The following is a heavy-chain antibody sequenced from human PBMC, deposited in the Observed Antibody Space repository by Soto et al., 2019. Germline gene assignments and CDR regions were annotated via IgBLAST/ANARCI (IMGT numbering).Heavy chain of an antibody. D-gene: IGHD3-10*01. J-gene: IGHJ4*02. V-gene: IGHV1-69*13. Sequence: GASVKVSCKASGGTFSSYAISWVRQAPGQGLEWMGGIIPIFGTANYAQKFQGRVTITADESTSTAYMELSSLTSDDTALYYCARVEGSAASAGDWGQGTLVTVSS. CDR1: GGTFSSYA. CDR3: ARVEGSAASAGD. CDR2: IIPIFGTA.